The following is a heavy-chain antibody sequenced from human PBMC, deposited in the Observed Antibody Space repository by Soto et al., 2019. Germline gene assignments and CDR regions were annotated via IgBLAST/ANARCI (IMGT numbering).Heavy chain of an antibody. CDR1: GASLSDNY. V-gene: IGHV4-34*01. CDR2: INHSGNT. Sequence: SETLSLTCAVYGASLSDNYCNWLRQPPGKGLEWIGEINHSGNTNYNPSLRSRVTISIDTSKNQLSLNLRSVSAADTAVYYCARHTLTVHYFDYWGQGTLVTVSS. D-gene: IGHD2-15*01. CDR3: ARHTLTVHYFDY. J-gene: IGHJ4*02.